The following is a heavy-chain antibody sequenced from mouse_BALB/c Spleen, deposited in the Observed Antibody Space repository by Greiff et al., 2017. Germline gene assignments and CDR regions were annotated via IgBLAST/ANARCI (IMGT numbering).Heavy chain of an antibody. D-gene: IGHD2-10*01. CDR2: ILPGSGST. CDR1: GYTFSSYW. J-gene: IGHJ3*01. CDR3: ARPSAYYGNSWFAY. Sequence: QVQLQQSGAELMKPGASVKISCKATGYTFSSYWIGWVKQRPGHGLEWIGEILPGSGSTNYNEKFKGKATFTADTSSNTAYMQLSSLTSEDSAVYYCARPSAYYGNSWFAYWGQGTLVTVSA. V-gene: IGHV1-9*01.